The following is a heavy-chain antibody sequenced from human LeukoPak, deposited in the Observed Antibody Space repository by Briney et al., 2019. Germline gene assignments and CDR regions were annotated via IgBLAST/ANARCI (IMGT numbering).Heavy chain of an antibody. V-gene: IGHV1-46*01. D-gene: IGHD6-19*01. CDR2: INPSGGST. J-gene: IGHJ4*02. CDR1: GYTFTSYY. Sequence: ASVKVSSKASGYTFTSYYMHWVRQAPGQGLEWMGIINPSGGSTSYAQKFQGRVTMTRDTSTSTVYMELSSLRSEDTAVYYCARSQTNIAVADYYFDYWGQGTLVTVSS. CDR3: ARSQTNIAVADYYFDY.